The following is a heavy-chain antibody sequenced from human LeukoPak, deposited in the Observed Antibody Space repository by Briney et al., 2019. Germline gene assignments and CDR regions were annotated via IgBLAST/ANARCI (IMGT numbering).Heavy chain of an antibody. V-gene: IGHV3-7*01. CDR1: GFIFSSYW. J-gene: IGHJ3*02. D-gene: IGHD3-10*01. CDR3: ARVRFGEFLDAFDI. CDR2: IKQDGNEK. Sequence: SGGSLRLSCAASGFIFSSYWMSWVRQAPGKGLEWVANIKQDGNEKHYVDSVRGRLTISRDNARNSLYLQMNSLRAEDTAVYYCARVRFGEFLDAFDIWGQGTMVTVSS.